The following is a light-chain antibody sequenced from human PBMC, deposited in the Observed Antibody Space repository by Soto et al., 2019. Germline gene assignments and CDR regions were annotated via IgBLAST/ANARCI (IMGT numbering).Light chain of an antibody. CDR3: SSYTSSTRYV. CDR1: SSDVGGYNY. CDR2: EVS. Sequence: LTQPASVSGSPRQSITISCTGTSSDVGGYNYVSWYQQHPGKAPKLMIYEVSNRPSGVSNRFSGSKSGNTASLTISGLQAEDEADYYCSSYTSSTRYVFGTGTKVTVL. V-gene: IGLV2-14*01. J-gene: IGLJ1*01.